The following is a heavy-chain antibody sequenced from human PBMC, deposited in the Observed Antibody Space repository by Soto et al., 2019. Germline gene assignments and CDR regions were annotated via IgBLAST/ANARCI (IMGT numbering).Heavy chain of an antibody. V-gene: IGHV5-51*01. CDR2: IYPGDSDT. CDR3: ARLDYDILTGYYQYGMDV. Sequence: PGESLKISCKGSGYSFTSYWIGWVRQMPGKGLEWMGIIYPGDSDTRYSPSFQGQVTISADKSISTAYLQWSSLKASDTAMYYCARLDYDILTGYYQYGMDVWGQGTKVTVSS. CDR1: GYSFTSYW. D-gene: IGHD3-9*01. J-gene: IGHJ6*02.